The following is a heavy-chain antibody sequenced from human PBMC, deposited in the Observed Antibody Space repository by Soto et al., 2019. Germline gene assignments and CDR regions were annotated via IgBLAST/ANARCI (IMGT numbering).Heavy chain of an antibody. V-gene: IGHV1-3*05. CDR2: INAGNGNT. CDR1: GYTFTTYA. CDR3: ARVSGSGSYFPFDY. Sequence: QVQLVQSGAEEKEPGASVRVSCRASGYTFTTYAIHWVRQAPGQRLEWMGWINAGNGNTKYSQKFQDRVTITRDTSATTAYMDLSSLRSEDTAIYYCARVSGSGSYFPFDYWGQGTLVTVSS. J-gene: IGHJ4*02. D-gene: IGHD3-10*01.